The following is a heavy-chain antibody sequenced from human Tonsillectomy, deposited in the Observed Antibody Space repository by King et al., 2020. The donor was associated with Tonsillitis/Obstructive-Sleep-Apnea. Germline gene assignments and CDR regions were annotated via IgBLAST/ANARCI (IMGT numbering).Heavy chain of an antibody. V-gene: IGHV3-30*04. CDR2: ISYDGSNK. J-gene: IGHJ3*02. Sequence: VQLVESGGGVVQPGRSLRLSCAASGFTFSSYAMHWVRQAPGKGLEWVAVISYDGSNKYYVDSVKGRFTISRENSKNTLYLQMNSLRAEDTAVYYCARGKGDAFDIWGQGTMVTVSS. CDR3: ARGKGDAFDI. CDR1: GFTFSSYA.